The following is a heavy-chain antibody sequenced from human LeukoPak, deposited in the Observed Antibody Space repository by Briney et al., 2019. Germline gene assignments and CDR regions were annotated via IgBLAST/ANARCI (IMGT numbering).Heavy chain of an antibody. J-gene: IGHJ5*01. V-gene: IGHV3-7*01. Sequence: GGSLRLSCAASGFSLSDYWMNWVRQTPGKGPEWLANIKQDGSEKNYVESVNGRFIISRDNAKNSGYLQMNSLRAEDTAVYYCVGGTGWLPLTWGQGTLVTVSS. CDR3: VGGTGWLPLT. D-gene: IGHD6-19*01. CDR1: GFSLSDYW. CDR2: IKQDGSEK.